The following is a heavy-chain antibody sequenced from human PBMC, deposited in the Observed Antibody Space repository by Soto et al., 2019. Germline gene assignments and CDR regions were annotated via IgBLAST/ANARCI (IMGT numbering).Heavy chain of an antibody. CDR3: ARGGGYCSSTSCPPPDGYNWFDP. V-gene: IGHV4-30-4*01. CDR2: IYYSGNT. Sequence: SETLSLTCTVSGGSISSGDYYWSWIRQPPGKGLEWIGHIYYSGNTYYNPSLKSRVTISVDTSKNQFSLKLSSVTAADTAVYYCARGGGYCSSTSCPPPDGYNWFDPWGQGTLVTVSS. CDR1: GGSISSGDYY. J-gene: IGHJ5*02. D-gene: IGHD2-2*01.